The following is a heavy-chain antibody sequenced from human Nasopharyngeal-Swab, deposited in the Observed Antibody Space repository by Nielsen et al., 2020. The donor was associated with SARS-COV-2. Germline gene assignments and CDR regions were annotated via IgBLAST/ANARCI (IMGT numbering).Heavy chain of an antibody. D-gene: IGHD4-23*01. J-gene: IGHJ4*02. CDR3: AREGYGGNSYYFDY. V-gene: IGHV3-74*01. Sequence: SCAASGFTFSSYWMHWVRQAPGKGLVWVSRINSDGSSTSYADSVKGRFTISRDNAKNTLYLQMNSLRAEDTAVYYCAREGYGGNSYYFDYWGQGTLVTVSS. CDR2: INSDGSST. CDR1: GFTFSSYW.